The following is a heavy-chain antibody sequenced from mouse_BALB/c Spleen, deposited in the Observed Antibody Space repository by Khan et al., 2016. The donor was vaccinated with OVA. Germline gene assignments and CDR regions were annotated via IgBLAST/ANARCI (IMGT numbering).Heavy chain of an antibody. V-gene: IGHV14-3*02. CDR1: GFNIKDTY. CDR2: IAPANGNT. D-gene: IGHD2-3*01. J-gene: IGHJ1*01. CDR3: ARPSYDPRDFEV. Sequence: EVQLQQSGAELVKPGASVKLSCTASGFNIKDTYLHWVKQRPEQGLEWIGRIAPANGNTHYDPKFQGKAAITLDTSSNTSYLQLNSLTSDDTAVYYCARPSYDPRDFEVWGAGTTVTVSS.